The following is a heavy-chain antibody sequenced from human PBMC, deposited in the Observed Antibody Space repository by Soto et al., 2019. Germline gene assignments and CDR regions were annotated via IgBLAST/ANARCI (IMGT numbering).Heavy chain of an antibody. D-gene: IGHD2-8*01. Sequence: GGSLRLSCAASGFTFSSYAMSWVRQAPGKGLEWVSAISGSGGSTYYADSVKGRFTISRDNSKNTLYLQMNSLRAEDTAVYYCAKDQYCTNGVCLPFDYWGQGTLVTVS. V-gene: IGHV3-23*01. CDR2: ISGSGGST. CDR3: AKDQYCTNGVCLPFDY. J-gene: IGHJ4*02. CDR1: GFTFSSYA.